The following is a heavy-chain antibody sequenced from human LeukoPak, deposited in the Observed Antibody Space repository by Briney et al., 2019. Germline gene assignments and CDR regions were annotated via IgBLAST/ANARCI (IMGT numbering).Heavy chain of an antibody. D-gene: IGHD3-22*01. Sequence: SETLSLTCTVSGGSISSYYWSWIRQPPGKGLEWIGYIYYSGSTNYNPSLKSRVTISVDTSKNQFSLRLSSVTAADTAVYYCASGGYYDSSGYGSYWYFDLWAVAPWSLSPQ. CDR3: ASGGYYDSSGYGSYWYFDL. CDR1: GGSISSYY. CDR2: IYYSGST. J-gene: IGHJ2*01. V-gene: IGHV4-59*01.